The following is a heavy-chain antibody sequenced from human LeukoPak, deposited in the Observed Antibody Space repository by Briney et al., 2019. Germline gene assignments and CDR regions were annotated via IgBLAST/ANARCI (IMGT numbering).Heavy chain of an antibody. D-gene: IGHD5-12*01. V-gene: IGHV3-48*03. J-gene: IGHJ4*02. CDR2: IGSSGTTI. CDR1: GFTVSSNY. Sequence: PGGSLRLSCAASGFTVSSNYMNWVRQAPGKGLEWVSYIGSSGTTIYYADSVKGRFTISRDNAKNSLYLQMNSLRAEDTAVYYCARPYSGYDYHSFDYWGQGTLVTVSS. CDR3: ARPYSGYDYHSFDY.